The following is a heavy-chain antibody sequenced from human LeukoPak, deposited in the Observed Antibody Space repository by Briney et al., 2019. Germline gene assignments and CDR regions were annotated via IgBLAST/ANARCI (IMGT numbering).Heavy chain of an antibody. Sequence: GGPLRLSCAASGFTFSSYWMHWVRQAPGKGLLWVSRINTDGSSTTYADSVKGRFTISRDNSKNTLYLQMNSLRAEDTAVYYCAKDSSGNFDYWGQGTLVTVSS. CDR1: GFTFSSYW. CDR3: AKDSSGNFDY. J-gene: IGHJ4*02. D-gene: IGHD6-19*01. CDR2: INTDGSST. V-gene: IGHV3-74*01.